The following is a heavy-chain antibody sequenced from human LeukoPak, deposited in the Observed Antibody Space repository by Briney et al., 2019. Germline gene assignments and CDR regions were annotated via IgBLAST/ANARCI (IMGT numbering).Heavy chain of an antibody. CDR3: AKGRVRITMVRGVTSFDY. CDR1: GFNFSSYA. V-gene: IGHV3-23*01. CDR2: ISGSGGST. D-gene: IGHD3-10*01. Sequence: GGSLRLSCAASGFNFSSYAMSWVRQAPGKGLEWVSAISGSGGSTYYADSVKGRFTISRDNSKNTLYLQMNSLRAEDTAVYYCAKGRVRITMVRGVTSFDYWGQGTLVTVSS. J-gene: IGHJ4*02.